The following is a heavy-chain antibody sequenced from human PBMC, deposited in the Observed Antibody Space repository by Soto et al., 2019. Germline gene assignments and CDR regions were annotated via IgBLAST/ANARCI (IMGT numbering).Heavy chain of an antibody. J-gene: IGHJ6*02. CDR1: GGSISSGGYS. V-gene: IGHV4-30-2*01. CDR2: IYHSGST. Sequence: QLQLQESGSGLVKPSQTLSLTCAVSGGSISSGGYSWSWIRQPPGKGLEWIGYIYHSGSTYYNPSLKGRVIITVDRAQNQFSPKRSPVDAADTAVYSCGRGAYRLKYYYYGMDVWGQGTTVTVSS. CDR3: GRGAYRLKYYYYGMDV. D-gene: IGHD3-22*01.